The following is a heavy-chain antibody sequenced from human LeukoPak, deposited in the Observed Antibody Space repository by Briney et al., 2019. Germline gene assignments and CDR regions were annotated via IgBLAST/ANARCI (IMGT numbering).Heavy chain of an antibody. D-gene: IGHD6-19*01. CDR2: ISYDGSNK. Sequence: PGGSLRLSCAASGFTFSSYGMHWVRQAPGKGLEWVAGISYDGSNKYYADSVKGRFTISRDNSKNTLYLQMNSLRAEDTAVYYCAKADQWLVHYYFDYWGQGTLVTVSS. CDR1: GFTFSSYG. V-gene: IGHV3-30*18. J-gene: IGHJ4*02. CDR3: AKADQWLVHYYFDY.